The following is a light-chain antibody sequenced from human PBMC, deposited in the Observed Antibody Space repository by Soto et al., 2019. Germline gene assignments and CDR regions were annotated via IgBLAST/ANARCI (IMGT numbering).Light chain of an antibody. V-gene: IGLV1-40*01. Sequence: QSVLTQPPSVSGAPGQRVIISCTGSSSNIGTGYDVNWYQHIPGTAPRLLIHGNHNRPSGVPGRFSGSKSGTSASLAITGLQAEDESEYYCCSYAGFCTLVFGGGTKLTVL. CDR3: CSYAGFCTLV. CDR2: GNH. J-gene: IGLJ3*02. CDR1: SSNIGTGYD.